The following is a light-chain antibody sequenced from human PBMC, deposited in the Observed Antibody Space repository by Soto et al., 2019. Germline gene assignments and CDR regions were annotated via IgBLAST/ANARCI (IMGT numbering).Light chain of an antibody. CDR1: SSDIGAHNF. CDR2: AVS. Sequence: QSALTQPASVSGSPGQAITVSCSGTSSDIGAHNFVSWYQQHPGKAPKLIIYAVSDRPPGVSDRFSGSKSGITASLTISGLQTEDEADYYCISYTDRQSYLFGTGTKVTVL. CDR3: ISYTDRQSYL. V-gene: IGLV2-14*03. J-gene: IGLJ1*01.